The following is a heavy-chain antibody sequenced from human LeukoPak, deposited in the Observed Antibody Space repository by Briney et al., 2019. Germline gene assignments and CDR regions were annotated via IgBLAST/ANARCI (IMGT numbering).Heavy chain of an antibody. CDR3: ARASRYYYGSGSYNFDY. Sequence: SETLSLTCTVSGGSISSYYWSWIRQPPGKGLEWIGYIYYSGGTNYNPSLKSRVTISVDTPKNQFSLKLSSVTAADTAVYYCARASRYYYGSGSYNFDYWGQGTLVTVSS. CDR1: GGSISSYY. J-gene: IGHJ4*02. V-gene: IGHV4-59*01. CDR2: IYYSGGT. D-gene: IGHD3-10*01.